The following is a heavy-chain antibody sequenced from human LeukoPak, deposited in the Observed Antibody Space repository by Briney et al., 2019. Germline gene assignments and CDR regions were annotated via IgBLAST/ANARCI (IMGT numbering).Heavy chain of an antibody. Sequence: SETLSLTCTVSGGSISSSSYYWGWIRQPPGKGLEWIGSIYYSGSTYYNPSLKSRVTISVDTSKNQFSLKLSSVTAADTAVYYCARSHSWIQLWPYYFDYWGQGTLVTVSS. CDR1: GGSISSSSYY. CDR2: IYYSGST. J-gene: IGHJ4*02. CDR3: ARSHSWIQLWPYYFDY. D-gene: IGHD5-18*01. V-gene: IGHV4-39*01.